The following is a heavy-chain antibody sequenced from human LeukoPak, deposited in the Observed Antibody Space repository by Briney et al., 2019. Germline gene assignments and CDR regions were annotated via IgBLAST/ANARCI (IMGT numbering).Heavy chain of an antibody. D-gene: IGHD1-26*01. CDR3: ARDHPLTLLDY. CDR1: GASISSYY. Sequence: PSETLSLTCTVSGASISSYYWSWIRQSPGKGLEWIGNIDFSGSTSYNPSLRSRVTISPDTSKNQFSLKLSSVTAADTAVYYCARDHPLTLLDYWGQGTLVTVSS. V-gene: IGHV4-59*12. CDR2: IDFSGST. J-gene: IGHJ4*02.